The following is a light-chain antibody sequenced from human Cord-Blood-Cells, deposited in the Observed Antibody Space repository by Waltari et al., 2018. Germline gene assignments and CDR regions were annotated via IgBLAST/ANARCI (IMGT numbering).Light chain of an antibody. CDR1: SRGVGRYNI. CDR2: EGS. CDR3: CSYAGSSTYV. J-gene: IGLJ1*01. Sequence: QSALTQPASVSGSPGQSITISCTGPSRGVGRYNIVSWYQQHPGKAPKLMIYEGSKRPSGVSNRFSGSKSGNTASLTISGLQAEDEADYYCCSYAGSSTYVFGTGTKVTVL. V-gene: IGLV2-23*01.